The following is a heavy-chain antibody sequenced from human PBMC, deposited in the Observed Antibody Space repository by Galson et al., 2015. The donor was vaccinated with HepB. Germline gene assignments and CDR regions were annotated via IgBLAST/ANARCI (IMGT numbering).Heavy chain of an antibody. V-gene: IGHV1-46*01. CDR2: INPSGGST. CDR3: ARWSSSSLYYYYGMDV. J-gene: IGHJ6*02. CDR1: GYTFTSYY. Sequence: SVKVSCKASGYTFTSYYMHWVRQAPGQGLEWMGIINPSGGSTSYAQKFQGRVTMTRDTSTSTVYMELSSLRSEDTAVYYCARWSSSSLYYYYGMDVWGQGTTVTVSS. D-gene: IGHD6-6*01.